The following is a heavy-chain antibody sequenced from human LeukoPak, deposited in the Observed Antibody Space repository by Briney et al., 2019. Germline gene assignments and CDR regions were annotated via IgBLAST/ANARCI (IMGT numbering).Heavy chain of an antibody. CDR2: IYYSGST. V-gene: IGHV4-39*07. D-gene: IGHD1-26*01. CDR1: CGSISSSSYY. Sequence: SETLSPTCTVSCGSISSSSYYWGWVRQPPGKGLEWIGSIYYSGSTYYNPSLKSRVTISVDTSKNQFSLKLSSVTAADTAVYYCVGVGATPYDAFDIWGQGTMVTVSS. J-gene: IGHJ3*02. CDR3: VGVGATPYDAFDI.